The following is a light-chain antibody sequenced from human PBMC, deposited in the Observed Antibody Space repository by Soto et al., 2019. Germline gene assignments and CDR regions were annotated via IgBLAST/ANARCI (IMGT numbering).Light chain of an antibody. CDR2: GAS. J-gene: IGKJ5*01. CDR1: QSVSSN. V-gene: IGKV3-15*01. CDR3: QQYGSSLPIT. Sequence: EIVMKQSPATLSVSPGERATLSCRASQSVSSNLAWYQLKPGQAPRLLIYGASTRATGIPARFSGSGSGTEFILTISSLQSEDFAVYYCQQYGSSLPITFGQGTRLEIK.